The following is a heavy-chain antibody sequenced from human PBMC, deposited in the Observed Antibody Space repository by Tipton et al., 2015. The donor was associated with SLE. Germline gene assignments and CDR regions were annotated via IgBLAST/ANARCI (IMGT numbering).Heavy chain of an antibody. J-gene: IGHJ6*02. CDR2: IYYSGST. Sequence: TLSLTCTVSGGSISSYYWSWIRQPPGKGLEWIGYIYYSGSTNYNPSLQSRVTISLDTSKTQFSLRLTSVTAADTAVYYCARDLASSYGIDVWGQGTTVTVSS. D-gene: IGHD2-15*01. CDR3: ARDLASSYGIDV. CDR1: GGSISSYY. V-gene: IGHV4-59*01.